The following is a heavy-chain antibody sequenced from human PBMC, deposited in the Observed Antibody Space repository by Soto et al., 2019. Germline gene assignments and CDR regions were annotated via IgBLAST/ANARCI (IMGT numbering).Heavy chain of an antibody. CDR3: ARMDGDYNYYAMDV. CDR1: GFSLSNPRMG. V-gene: IGHV2-26*01. CDR2: FFSDAER. Sequence: QVTWKESGPVLVKPTETLTLTCTVSGFSLSNPRMGVSWIRQPPGKPLEWLAHFFSDAERSYSASMQSRLTMSTDTSGSQVVLTMTNMDPVDTATYFCARMDGDYNYYAMDVWGQGTTVTVSS. J-gene: IGHJ6*02. D-gene: IGHD4-17*01.